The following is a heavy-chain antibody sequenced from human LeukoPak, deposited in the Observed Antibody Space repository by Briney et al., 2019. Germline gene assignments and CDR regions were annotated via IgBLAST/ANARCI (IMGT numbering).Heavy chain of an antibody. J-gene: IGHJ4*02. Sequence: PSETLSLTCAVYGGSFSGYYWSWIRQPPGKGLEWIGEINHSGSTNYNPSLKSRVTISVDTSKNQFSLKLSSVTAADTAVYYCARARRYCSGGSCFETTSLFDYWGQGTLVTVSS. V-gene: IGHV4-34*01. CDR3: ARARRYCSGGSCFETTSLFDY. D-gene: IGHD2-15*01. CDR2: INHSGST. CDR1: GGSFSGYY.